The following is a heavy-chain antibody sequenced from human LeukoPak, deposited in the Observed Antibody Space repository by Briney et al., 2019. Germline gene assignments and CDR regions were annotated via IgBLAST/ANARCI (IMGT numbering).Heavy chain of an antibody. Sequence: SETLSLTCTVSGGSISSSSYYWGWIRQPPGKGLEWIGSIYTSGSTNYNPSLKSRVTMSVDTSKNQFSLKLGSVTAADTAVYYCAASPEVRGGFDYWGQGTLVTVSS. J-gene: IGHJ4*02. V-gene: IGHV4-39*07. CDR1: GGSISSSSYY. CDR2: IYTSGST. D-gene: IGHD3-10*01. CDR3: AASPEVRGGFDY.